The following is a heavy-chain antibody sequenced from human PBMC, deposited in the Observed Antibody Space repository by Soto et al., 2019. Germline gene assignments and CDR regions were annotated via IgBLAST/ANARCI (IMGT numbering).Heavy chain of an antibody. CDR2: IFWDDDK. D-gene: IGHD6-13*01. CDR3: ENTQIGVAAGNRVYLLDP. V-gene: IGHV2-5*02. CDR1: GFSLSTSDVG. J-gene: IGHJ5*02. Sequence: QITLKESGPTLVKPTQTLTLTCTFSGFSLSTSDVGVGWIRQPPGKALEWLAVIFWDDDKRYSPSLKNRLTISKDPSRTLVVLTMTNMDPVDTDKYYCENTQIGVAAGNRVYLLDPWGQGALVTVSS.